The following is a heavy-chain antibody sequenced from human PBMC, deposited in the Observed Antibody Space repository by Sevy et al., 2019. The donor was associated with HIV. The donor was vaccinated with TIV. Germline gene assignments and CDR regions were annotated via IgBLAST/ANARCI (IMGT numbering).Heavy chain of an antibody. CDR1: RFTFSSYG. J-gene: IGHJ4*02. CDR2: IWYDGSNK. CDR3: AREGAAAGEFDY. V-gene: IGHV3-33*01. Sequence: GGSLRLSCAASRFTFSSYGMHWVRQAPGKGLEWVAVIWYDGSNKYYADSVKGRFTISRDNSKNTLYLQMNSLRAEDTAVYYCAREGAAAGEFDYWGQGTLVTVSS. D-gene: IGHD6-13*01.